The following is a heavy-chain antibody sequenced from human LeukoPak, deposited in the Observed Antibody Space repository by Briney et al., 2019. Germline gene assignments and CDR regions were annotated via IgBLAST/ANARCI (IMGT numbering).Heavy chain of an antibody. V-gene: IGHV4-59*11. Sequence: SETLSLTCTVSGGFISSHYWSWVRQPPGKGLEWIGNIYDSESTHYKSSLKSRVTISVDTSKNQFSLRLSSVTAADTAVYYCARVLQNYYYLDVWGKGTTVTVS. J-gene: IGHJ6*03. CDR2: IYDSEST. D-gene: IGHD3-3*01. CDR1: GGFISSHY. CDR3: ARVLQNYYYLDV.